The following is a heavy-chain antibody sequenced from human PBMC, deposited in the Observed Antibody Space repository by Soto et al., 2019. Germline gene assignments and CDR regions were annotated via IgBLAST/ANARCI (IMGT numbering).Heavy chain of an antibody. Sequence: QVQLQESGPGLVKPSGTLSLTCALSGGSISSSNWWSWVRQPPGKGLEWIGEIHHSGSTNYKSSLKSRVTISVDKSKNPFSLKLTSVTAADTAVYYCARNGYSNGWYHFDYWGQGILVTVSS. J-gene: IGHJ4*02. D-gene: IGHD6-19*01. CDR3: ARNGYSNGWYHFDY. CDR2: IHHSGST. CDR1: GGSISSSNW. V-gene: IGHV4-4*02.